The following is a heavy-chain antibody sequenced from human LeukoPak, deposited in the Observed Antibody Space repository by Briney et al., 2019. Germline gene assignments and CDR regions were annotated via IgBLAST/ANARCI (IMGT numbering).Heavy chain of an antibody. J-gene: IGHJ4*02. V-gene: IGHV4-4*02. D-gene: IGHD6-13*01. Sequence: SETLSLTCAVSGGSISGNNWWNWVRQPPGKGLEWIGEIYHSGTSNYSPSLKSRVTISLDKSKNQFSLRLNSVTAADTAVYYCVRDMGSSTSKDWGQGTLVTVSS. CDR3: VRDMGSSTSKD. CDR2: IYHSGTS. CDR1: GGSISGNNW.